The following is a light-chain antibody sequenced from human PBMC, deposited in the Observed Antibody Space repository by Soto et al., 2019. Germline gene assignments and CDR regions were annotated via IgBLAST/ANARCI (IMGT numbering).Light chain of an antibody. CDR3: QKRSNWPPIT. Sequence: EIVLTQSPATLSLSPGERATLSCRASQSISYYLAWYQQKPGQAPRLLIYDASSRATDIPARFSGSGSGTDFTLTISSLEPEDFAIYYCQKRSNWPPITFGQGTRLEIK. V-gene: IGKV3-11*01. CDR1: QSISYY. J-gene: IGKJ5*01. CDR2: DAS.